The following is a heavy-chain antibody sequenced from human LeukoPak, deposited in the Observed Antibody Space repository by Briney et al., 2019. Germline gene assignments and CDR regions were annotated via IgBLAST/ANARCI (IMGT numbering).Heavy chain of an antibody. D-gene: IGHD1-26*01. CDR1: GYSISSGYY. CDR2: IYRSGST. Sequence: SETLSLACIVSGYSISSGYYWGWIRQPPGKGLEWIGTIYRSGSTYSNPSLRGRVTISVDTSKNQFSLKLSSVTAADTAVYYCARTGAGYYYYYMDVWGKGTTVTVSS. J-gene: IGHJ6*03. V-gene: IGHV4-38-2*02. CDR3: ARTGAGYYYYYMDV.